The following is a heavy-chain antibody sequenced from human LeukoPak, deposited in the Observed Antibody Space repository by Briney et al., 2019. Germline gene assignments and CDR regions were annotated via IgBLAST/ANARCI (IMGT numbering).Heavy chain of an antibody. CDR2: INPNSGGT. Sequence: GASVKVSCKASGYTFTGYYMHWVRQAPGQGLEWMGWINPNSGGTNYAQKFQGRVTMTRDTSISTAYMELSRLRSDDTAVYYCARVPSFMAVVAAIWGAPPYYFDYWGQGTLVTVSS. V-gene: IGHV1-2*02. D-gene: IGHD2-15*01. CDR1: GYTFTGYY. CDR3: ARVPSFMAVVAAIWGAPPYYFDY. J-gene: IGHJ4*02.